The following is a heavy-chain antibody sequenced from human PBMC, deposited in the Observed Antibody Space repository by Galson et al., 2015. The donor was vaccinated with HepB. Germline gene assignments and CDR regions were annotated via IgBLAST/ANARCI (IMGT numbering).Heavy chain of an antibody. CDR1: GYTLTELS. Sequence: SVKVSCKVSGYTLTELSMHWVRQAPGNGLEWMGGFDPEDGETIYAQKFQGRVTMTEDTSTDTAYMELRSLRSDDTAVYYCVRDRGIAVISGVREEDNYFDSWGQGTLVTVSS. CDR2: FDPEDGET. D-gene: IGHD6-19*01. J-gene: IGHJ5*01. CDR3: VRDRGIAVISGVREEDNYFDS. V-gene: IGHV1-24*01.